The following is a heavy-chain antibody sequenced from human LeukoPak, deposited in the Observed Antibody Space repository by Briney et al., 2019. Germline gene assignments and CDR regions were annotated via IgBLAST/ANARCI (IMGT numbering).Heavy chain of an antibody. CDR3: ARADYYDSSGYHYTPPPFDY. Sequence: SETLSLTCTVSGGSISSYYWSWIRQPPGKGLEWIGYIYYSGSTNYNPSLKSRVTISVDTSKNQFSLKLSSVTAADTAVYYCARADYYDSSGYHYTPPPFDYWGQGTLVTVSS. CDR1: GGSISSYY. D-gene: IGHD3-22*01. CDR2: IYYSGST. V-gene: IGHV4-59*01. J-gene: IGHJ4*02.